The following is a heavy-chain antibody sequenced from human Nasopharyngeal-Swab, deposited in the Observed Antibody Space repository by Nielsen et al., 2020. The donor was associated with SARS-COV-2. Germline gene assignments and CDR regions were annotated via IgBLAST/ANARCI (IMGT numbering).Heavy chain of an antibody. D-gene: IGHD1-26*01. Sequence: GGSLRLSCAASGFTFSSYAMHWVRQAPGKGLEWVAVISYDGSNKYYADSVKGRFTISRDNYDTAGYYCARDNSRGGSYAGVYYFDYWGQVTLVTVSS. CDR1: GFTFSSYA. J-gene: IGHJ4*02. V-gene: IGHV3-30-3*01. CDR2: ISYDGSNK. CDR3: YFDY.